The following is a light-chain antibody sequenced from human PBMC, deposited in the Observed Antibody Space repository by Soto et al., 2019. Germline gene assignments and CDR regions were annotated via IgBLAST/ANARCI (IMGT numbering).Light chain of an antibody. J-gene: IGLJ3*02. V-gene: IGLV1-40*01. CDR2: GNN. Sequence: QSVLTQPPSVSGAPRQRVTISFTGSSSNIGAGYDVHWYQQLPGTAPKLLIYGNNNRPSGVPDRFSGSKSGTSASLAITGLQAEDEADYYCQSYDSSLSGWVFGGGTKLTVL. CDR3: QSYDSSLSGWV. CDR1: SSNIGAGYD.